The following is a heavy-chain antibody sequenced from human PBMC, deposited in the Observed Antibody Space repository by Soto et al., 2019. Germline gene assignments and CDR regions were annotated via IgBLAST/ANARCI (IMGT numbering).Heavy chain of an antibody. Sequence: EVQLLESGGGLVQPGGSLRLSCAASGFAFISYAMSWVRQAPGKGLEWVSTVTASGGSTYYADSVKGRFTISRDNSKNTLYLQMNSLRAEDTAVYYCAKDLTEGAGHPIDAFDIWGLGTKVTVSS. D-gene: IGHD1-26*01. CDR3: AKDLTEGAGHPIDAFDI. J-gene: IGHJ3*02. CDR2: VTASGGST. V-gene: IGHV3-23*01. CDR1: GFAFISYA.